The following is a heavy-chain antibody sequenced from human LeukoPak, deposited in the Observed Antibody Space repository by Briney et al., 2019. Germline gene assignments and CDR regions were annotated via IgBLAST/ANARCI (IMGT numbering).Heavy chain of an antibody. D-gene: IGHD3-22*01. V-gene: IGHV4-39*01. CDR2: IYYSGST. Sequence: SETLSLTCTVSGGSISSSSYYWGWIRQPPGKGLEWIGSIYYSGSTYYNPSLKSRVTISVDTSKNQFSLKLSSVTAADTAVYYCASQSSGLISADPWGQGTLVTVSS. CDR1: GGSISSSSYY. CDR3: ASQSSGLISADP. J-gene: IGHJ5*01.